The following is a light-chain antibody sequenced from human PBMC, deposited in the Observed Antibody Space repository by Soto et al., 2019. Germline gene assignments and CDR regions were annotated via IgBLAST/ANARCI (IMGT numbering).Light chain of an antibody. V-gene: IGLV2-14*01. Sequence: QSALTQPASVSGSPGQSITISCTGTSSDVGGYNYVSWYQQHPGKVPKLMIYDVTNRPSGVSNRFSGSKSGNTASLTISGLPAEDEADYYCTSYTSSSTEVFGTGTKVTVL. CDR2: DVT. J-gene: IGLJ1*01. CDR3: TSYTSSSTEV. CDR1: SSDVGGYNY.